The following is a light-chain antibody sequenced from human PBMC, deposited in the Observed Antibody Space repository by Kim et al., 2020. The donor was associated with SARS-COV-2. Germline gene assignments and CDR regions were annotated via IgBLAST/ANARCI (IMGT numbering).Light chain of an antibody. CDR3: QVYDTSSDHVV. CDR2: YDT. V-gene: IGLV3-21*01. CDR1: NGASYT. Sequence: APGGTASITCGGSNGASYTVHWYQQKAGQAPILVMYYDTDRPSGIPERFSGSNSGNTATLTIKRVEAGDEADYYCQVYDTSSDHVVFGGGTQLTVL. J-gene: IGLJ3*02.